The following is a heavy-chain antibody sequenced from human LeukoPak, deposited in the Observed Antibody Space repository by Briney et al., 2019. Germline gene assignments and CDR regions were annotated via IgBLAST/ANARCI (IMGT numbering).Heavy chain of an antibody. Sequence: PSETLSLPCTVSGGSISSYYWSWVRQPPGKGLEWIGYIYYSGSTNYNPSLKSRVTISVDTSKNQFSLKLSSVTAADTAVYYCASGYIGSSWYPYYYYGMDVWGQGTTVTVSS. CDR2: IYYSGST. CDR1: GGSISSYY. J-gene: IGHJ6*02. CDR3: ASGYIGSSWYPYYYYGMDV. V-gene: IGHV4-59*01. D-gene: IGHD6-13*01.